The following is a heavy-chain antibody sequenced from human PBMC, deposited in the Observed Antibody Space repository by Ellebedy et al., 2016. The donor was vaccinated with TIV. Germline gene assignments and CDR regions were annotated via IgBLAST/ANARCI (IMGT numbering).Heavy chain of an antibody. CDR3: ANPGEDCR. V-gene: IGHV3-23*01. J-gene: IGHJ6*04. CDR1: RFTFSSYA. D-gene: IGHD2-21*01. Sequence: GESLKISXAASRFTFSSYAMNWVRQAPGKGLEWVSAISGSGGSTYYADSVKGRFTISRDNSRNTLYLQMNSLRAEDAAVYYCANPGEDCRWGKGATVTVSS. CDR2: ISGSGGST.